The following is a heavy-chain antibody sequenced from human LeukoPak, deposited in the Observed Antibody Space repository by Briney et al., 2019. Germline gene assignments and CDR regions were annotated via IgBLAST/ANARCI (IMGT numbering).Heavy chain of an antibody. D-gene: IGHD2-15*01. Sequence: SETLSLTCAVYGGSFSGYYWSWIRQPPGKGLEWIGEINHSGSTNYNPSLKSRVTISVDTSKNQFPLKLSSVTAADTAVYYCARGAPHGYCSGGSCYSDYWGQGTLVTVPS. CDR2: INHSGST. V-gene: IGHV4-34*01. CDR3: ARGAPHGYCSGGSCYSDY. CDR1: GGSFSGYY. J-gene: IGHJ4*02.